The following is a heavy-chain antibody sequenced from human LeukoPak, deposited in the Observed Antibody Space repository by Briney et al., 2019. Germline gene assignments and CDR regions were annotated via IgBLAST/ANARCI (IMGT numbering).Heavy chain of an antibody. V-gene: IGHV1-18*01. D-gene: IGHD2-2*01. J-gene: IGHJ3*02. Sequence: ASVKVSCKASGYTFTSYDINWVRQATGQGLEWMGWISAYNGNTNYAQKLQGRVTMTTDTSTSTAYMELRSLRSDDTAVYYCARDDCSSTSCYEGDDAFDIWGQGTMVTVSS. CDR1: GYTFTSYD. CDR2: ISAYNGNT. CDR3: ARDDCSSTSCYEGDDAFDI.